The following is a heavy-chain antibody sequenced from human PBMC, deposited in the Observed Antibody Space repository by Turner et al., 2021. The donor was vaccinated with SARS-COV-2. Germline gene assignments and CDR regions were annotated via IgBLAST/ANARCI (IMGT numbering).Heavy chain of an antibody. D-gene: IGHD3-3*01. CDR2: IYYSGTT. CDR1: GGSVRSSRYY. Sequence: QLQLQESGPGLVKPSETLSLTCTVSGGSVRSSRYYWGWIRQHPGKGLEWIGSIYYSGTTYYNPSLKSRVTISVDTSKNQFSLKLSSVTAADTAVYYCARLDYDFWSGYYTGWFDPWGQGTLVTVSS. J-gene: IGHJ5*02. V-gene: IGHV4-39*01. CDR3: ARLDYDFWSGYYTGWFDP.